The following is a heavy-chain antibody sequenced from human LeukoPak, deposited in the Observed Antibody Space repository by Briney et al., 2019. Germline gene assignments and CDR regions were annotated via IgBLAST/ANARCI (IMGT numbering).Heavy chain of an antibody. CDR2: FYYGETT. V-gene: IGHV4-39*01. CDR1: GGSISSTTYY. Sequence: ASAALSLTCTVSGGSISSTTYYWAWIRQPPGMGLEWIGSFYYGETTYYNPSLESRVTISVDTSKNQFSLRLNSVTAADTAVYYCARHEASYFYYYMDVWGAGTTVIVSS. CDR3: ARHEASYFYYYMDV. J-gene: IGHJ6*03.